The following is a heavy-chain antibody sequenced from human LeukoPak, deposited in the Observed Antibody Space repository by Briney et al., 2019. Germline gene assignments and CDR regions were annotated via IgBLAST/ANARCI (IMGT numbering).Heavy chain of an antibody. V-gene: IGHV3-21*01. CDR2: ISSSSSYI. D-gene: IGHD2-21*02. J-gene: IGHJ4*02. Sequence: GGSLRLSCAASGFTFSSYTMNWVRQAPGKGLEWVSSISSSSSYINYADSVKGRFTISRDNAKNSLYLQMNSLRAEDTAVYYCARDVTHCGGDCYSGDYWGQRTLVTVSS. CDR3: ARDVTHCGGDCYSGDY. CDR1: GFTFSSYT.